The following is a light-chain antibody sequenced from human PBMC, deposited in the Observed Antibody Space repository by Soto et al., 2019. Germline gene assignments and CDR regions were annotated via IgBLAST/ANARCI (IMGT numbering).Light chain of an antibody. J-gene: IGKJ4*01. V-gene: IGKV1-39*01. CDR2: VAS. Sequence: DIQMTQSPSSLSASVGDRVTITCRASQSISNYLSWHQQKPGKAPKLLINVASTLQSGVPSRFSGSGSGTDFTLAISSLQPEDFANYYCQQSSSTPQTFGGGTRVEI. CDR3: QQSSSTPQT. CDR1: QSISNY.